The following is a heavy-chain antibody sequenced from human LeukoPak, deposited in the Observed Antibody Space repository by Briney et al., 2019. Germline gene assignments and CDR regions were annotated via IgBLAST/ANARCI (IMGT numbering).Heavy chain of an antibody. CDR1: GFTSSDHY. CDR3: ARGNYFDSSGTFDY. CDR2: ISVSSNTI. J-gene: IGHJ4*02. D-gene: IGHD3-22*01. V-gene: IGHV3-11*04. Sequence: GGFLRLSCRASGFTSSDHYMSWIRQAPGKGLEWISYISVSSNTIYYIDSVRGRFTISRDNAQNALYLQMSSLRAEDTAVYYCARGNYFDSSGTFDYWGQGALVTVSS.